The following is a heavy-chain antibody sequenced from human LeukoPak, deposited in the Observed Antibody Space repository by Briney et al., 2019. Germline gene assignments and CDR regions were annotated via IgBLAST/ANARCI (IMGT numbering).Heavy chain of an antibody. CDR3: ARASRRYGSGSYCFDC. CDR2: IGTGGDT. V-gene: IGHV3-13*01. J-gene: IGHJ4*02. CDR1: GFTFSTSD. Sequence: GGSLRLSCAASGFTFSTSDMHWVRQVPGKGLEWVSAIGTGGDTYYPGSVKGRFTISRDNAKNSLYLQMNSLRAEDTAVYYCARASRRYGSGSYCFDCWGQGTLVTVSS. D-gene: IGHD3-10*01.